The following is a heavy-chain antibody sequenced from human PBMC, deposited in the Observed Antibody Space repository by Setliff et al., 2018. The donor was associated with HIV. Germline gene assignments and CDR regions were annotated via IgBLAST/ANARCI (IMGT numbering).Heavy chain of an antibody. CDR2: IHTNTGDP. CDR3: ATRGEQLYFYGMDV. V-gene: IGHV7-4-1*02. CDR1: GYTFTSYA. D-gene: IGHD1-26*01. J-gene: IGHJ6*02. Sequence: ALVKVSCKASGYTFTSYAVNWVRQAPGQGLEWVGWIHTNTGDPTYAQGFTGRFVFSFDTSVSTAYLQISGLKAEDTAVYYCATRGEQLYFYGMDVWGQGTTVTVSS.